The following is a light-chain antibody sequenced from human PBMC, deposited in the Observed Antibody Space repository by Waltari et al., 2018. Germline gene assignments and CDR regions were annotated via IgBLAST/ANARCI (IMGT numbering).Light chain of an antibody. CDR2: EGR. J-gene: IGLJ2*01. Sequence: QSALTQPASVSGSPGQSITISCTGTSSDVGSYTLVSWYQQHPGKAPKLMIYEGRKRXXXVSNRFSGSKSGNTASLTISGLQAEDEADYYCCSSVVFGGGTKLTVL. CDR1: SSDVGSYTL. V-gene: IGLV2-23*01. CDR3: CSSVV.